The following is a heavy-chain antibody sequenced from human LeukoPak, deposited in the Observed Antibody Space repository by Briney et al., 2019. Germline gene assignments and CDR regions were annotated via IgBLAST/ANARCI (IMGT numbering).Heavy chain of an antibody. CDR3: AKDIWGSGGYYYYGMDV. CDR2: ISYDGSNK. Sequence: PGGFLRLSCAASGFTFSSYGMHWVRQAPGKGLEWVAVISYDGSNKYYADSVKGRFTISRDNSKNTLYLQMNSLRAEDTAVYYCAKDIWGSGGYYYYGMDVWGQGTTVTVSS. J-gene: IGHJ6*02. D-gene: IGHD7-27*01. CDR1: GFTFSSYG. V-gene: IGHV3-30*18.